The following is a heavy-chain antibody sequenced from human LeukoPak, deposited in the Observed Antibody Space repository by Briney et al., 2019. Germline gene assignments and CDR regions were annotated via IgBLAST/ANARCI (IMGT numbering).Heavy chain of an antibody. CDR1: GGTLSSYA. V-gene: IGHV1-69*04. Sequence: SVKVSCKASGGTLSSYAISWVRQAPGQGLEWMGRIIPILGIANYAQKFQGRVTITADKSTSTAYMELSSLRSEDTAVYYCASRGTRDFWSGCLDYWGQGTLVTVSS. J-gene: IGHJ4*02. CDR3: ASRGTRDFWSGCLDY. CDR2: IIPILGIA. D-gene: IGHD3-3*01.